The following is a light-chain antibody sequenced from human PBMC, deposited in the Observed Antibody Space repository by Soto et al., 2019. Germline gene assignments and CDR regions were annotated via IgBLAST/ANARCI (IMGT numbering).Light chain of an antibody. J-gene: IGKJ1*01. Sequence: ETVLTQSPGTLSLSPGERVTLSGRASQSVSYLAWYQQKPGQAPRLLIYGASSRATGIPDRFGGSGSGTDFTPTLSRLEPEDFAVYYCQQYDSSPPSWTFGQGTPVEVK. CDR2: GAS. V-gene: IGKV3-20*01. CDR1: QSVSY. CDR3: QQYDSSPPSWT.